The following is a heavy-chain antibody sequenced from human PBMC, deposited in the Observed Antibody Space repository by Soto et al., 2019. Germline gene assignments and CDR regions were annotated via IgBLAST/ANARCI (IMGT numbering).Heavy chain of an antibody. D-gene: IGHD2-15*01. V-gene: IGHV3-23*01. CDR3: AKKATVCIGGGCHSSDHYYPMDV. CDR1: GFTFSTFA. J-gene: IGHJ6*01. Sequence: EVQLLESGGALVQAGESLRLSCAASGFTFSTFAMTWVRQAPGKGLEWVSAISGSGDATYYADSVKGRFTISRDNSKNTLYLQMSTLRVEDTAVYYCAKKATVCIGGGCHSSDHYYPMDVWGQGTTVSVSS. CDR2: ISGSGDAT.